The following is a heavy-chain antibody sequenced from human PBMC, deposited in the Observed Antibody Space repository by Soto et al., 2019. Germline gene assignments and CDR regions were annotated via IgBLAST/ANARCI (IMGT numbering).Heavy chain of an antibody. CDR1: GGSFSGYY. V-gene: IGHV4-34*09. J-gene: IGHJ3*02. CDR3: ARFTMIVAEAAFDI. D-gene: IGHD3-22*01. CDR2: INHSGST. Sequence: PSETLSLTCAVYGGSFSGYYWSWIRQPPGKGLEWIGEINHSGSTNYNPSLKSRVTISVDTSKNQFSLKLSSVTAADTAVYYCARFTMIVAEAAFDIWGQGTMVTVSS.